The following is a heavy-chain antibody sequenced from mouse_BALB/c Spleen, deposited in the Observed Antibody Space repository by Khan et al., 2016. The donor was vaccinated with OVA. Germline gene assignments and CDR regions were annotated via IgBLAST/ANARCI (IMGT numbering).Heavy chain of an antibody. Sequence: VQLQQSGAELAKPGASVKMSCKASGYTFPTYWMHWIKQRPGQGLEWIGYINPSTSYTEYNQKFKDKATLTADKSSSTAYMQLSSLTADDSASYYCTRRGLYGICAYWGQGTLVTGST. CDR1: GYTFPTYW. J-gene: IGHJ3*01. CDR2: INPSTSYT. CDR3: TRRGLYGICAY. V-gene: IGHV1-7*01. D-gene: IGHD2-1*01.